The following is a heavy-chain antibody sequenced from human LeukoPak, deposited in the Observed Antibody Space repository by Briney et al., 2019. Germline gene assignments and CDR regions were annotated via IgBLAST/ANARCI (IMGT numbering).Heavy chain of an antibody. J-gene: IGHJ6*02. D-gene: IGHD6-19*01. Sequence: SETLSHTCTVSGVSISSYYWSWIRQPPGKGLEWIGYIYYSGSTNYNPSLKSRVTISVDTSKNQFSLKLSSVTAADTAVYYCARVQIAVAGSYYYYGMDVWGQGTTVTVSS. CDR3: ARVQIAVAGSYYYYGMDV. CDR2: IYYSGST. CDR1: GVSISSYY. V-gene: IGHV4-59*01.